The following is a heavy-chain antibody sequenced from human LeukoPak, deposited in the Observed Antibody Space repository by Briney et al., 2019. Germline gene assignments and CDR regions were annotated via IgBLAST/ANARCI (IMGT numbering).Heavy chain of an antibody. CDR1: GFTFSNYS. V-gene: IGHV3-21*01. J-gene: IGHJ3*02. Sequence: GGSLRLSCAGSGFTFSNYSMNWVRQAPGKGLEWVSSISNSNTYRYYADSVKGRFTISRDNAKNSLYLQMNSLRAEDTAVYYCARDQEQWLVGSAFDIWGQGTMVTVSS. CDR2: ISNSNTYR. CDR3: ARDQEQWLVGSAFDI. D-gene: IGHD6-19*01.